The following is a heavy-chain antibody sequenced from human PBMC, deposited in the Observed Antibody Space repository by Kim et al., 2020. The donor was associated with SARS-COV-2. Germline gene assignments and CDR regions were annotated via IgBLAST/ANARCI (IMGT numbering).Heavy chain of an antibody. Sequence: ASVKVSCKSSGYTFTSRAIHWVRQAPGQRPEWMGCITGNGDTKYSQKFLGRITISRETSATTAYMELRSLRFADTAMYYCARREGGISGYILDYWGQGTLAPVSA. CDR2: ITGNGDT. V-gene: IGHV1-3*01. CDR1: GYTFTSRA. CDR3: ARREGGISGYILDY. J-gene: IGHJ4*01. D-gene: IGHD3-9*01.